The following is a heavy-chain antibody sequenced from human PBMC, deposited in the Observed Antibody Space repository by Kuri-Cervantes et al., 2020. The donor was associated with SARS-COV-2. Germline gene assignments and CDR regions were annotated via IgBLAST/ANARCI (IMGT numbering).Heavy chain of an antibody. D-gene: IGHD2-15*01. Sequence: LSLTCAASGFTFSSYWMSWVRQAPGKGLEWVANIKQDGSEKYYVDSEKGRFTISRDNAKKSLYVQMNSKSGEDTAVYHCAKVDRGAVLKWWKQVDHWGQGILVTVSS. CDR3: AKVDRGAVLKWWKQVDH. V-gene: IGHV3-7*03. CDR2: IKQDGSEK. J-gene: IGHJ4*02. CDR1: GFTFSSYW.